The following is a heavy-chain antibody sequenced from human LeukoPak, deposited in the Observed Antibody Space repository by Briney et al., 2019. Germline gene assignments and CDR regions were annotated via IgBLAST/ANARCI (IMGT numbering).Heavy chain of an antibody. J-gene: IGHJ4*02. V-gene: IGHV4-59*01. Sequence: SETLSLTCTVPGGSISSYYWSWIRQPPGKGLEWIGYIYYSGSTNYNPSLKSRVTISVDTSKSQFSLKLSSVTAADTAVYFCARDQIAWSYWGQGTLVTVSS. CDR1: GGSISSYY. D-gene: IGHD3-22*01. CDR2: IYYSGST. CDR3: ARDQIAWSY.